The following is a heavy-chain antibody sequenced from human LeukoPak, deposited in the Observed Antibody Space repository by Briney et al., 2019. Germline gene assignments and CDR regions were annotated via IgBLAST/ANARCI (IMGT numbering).Heavy chain of an antibody. CDR1: GGSISSYY. V-gene: IGHV4-59*01. CDR3: ARTQNWFDP. J-gene: IGHJ5*02. CDR2: IYYSGST. Sequence: SETLSLTCTVSGGSISSYYWSWIRQPPGKGLEWIGYIYYSGSTNYNPSLKSRVTISVDTSKNQFSLKLSSVTAADTAVYYCARTQNWFDPWGQGTLVTVSS.